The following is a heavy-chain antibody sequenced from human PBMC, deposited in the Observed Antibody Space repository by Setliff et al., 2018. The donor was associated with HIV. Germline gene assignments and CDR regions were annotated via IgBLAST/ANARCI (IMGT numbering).Heavy chain of an antibody. J-gene: IGHJ3*02. CDR3: ARAPYHHDGSGFKPWAYAFDI. D-gene: IGHD3-22*01. CDR1: GFTFGDYT. CDR2: ISSSRNYR. Sequence: GESLRLSCAASGFTFGDYTMNWVRQAPGKGLEWVSCISSSRNYRHYADSVKGRFTISRDNAKNSLYLEMNSLRAEDTAVYYCARAPYHHDGSGFKPWAYAFDIWGQGTMVTVSS. V-gene: IGHV3-21*01.